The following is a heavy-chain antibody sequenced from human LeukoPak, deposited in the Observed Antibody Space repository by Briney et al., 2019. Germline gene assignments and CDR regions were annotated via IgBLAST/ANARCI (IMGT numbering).Heavy chain of an antibody. CDR2: IRYDGSNK. D-gene: IGHD3-10*01. CDR3: AKGGQIWFGESIF. CDR1: GFTFSSYG. J-gene: IGHJ4*02. V-gene: IGHV3-30*02. Sequence: HPGGSLRLSCAASGFTFSSYGMHWVRQAPGKGLEWVAFIRYDGSNKYYADSVKGRFTISRDNSKNTLYLQMNSLRAEDTAVYYCAKGGQIWFGESIFGGQGTLVTVSS.